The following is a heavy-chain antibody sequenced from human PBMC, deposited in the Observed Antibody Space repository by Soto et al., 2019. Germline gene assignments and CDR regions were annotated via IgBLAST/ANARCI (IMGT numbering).Heavy chain of an antibody. D-gene: IGHD2-21*01. CDR1: GFTFSSYA. V-gene: IGHV3-64*01. J-gene: IGHJ6*02. CDR2: ITSKGNYT. Sequence: GGSLRLSCAASGFTFSSYAMHWVRQAPGKGLECFSAITSKGNYTDYASSVKGRFTISRDNSKNTLYLQMGSLRAEDMAVYYCARRIPFGYGMDVWGQGTTVTVSS. CDR3: ARRIPFGYGMDV.